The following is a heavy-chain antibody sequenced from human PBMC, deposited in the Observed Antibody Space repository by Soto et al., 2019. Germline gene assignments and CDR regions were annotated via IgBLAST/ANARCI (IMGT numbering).Heavy chain of an antibody. CDR1: GFTFSNAW. CDR2: IKSKTDGGTT. V-gene: IGHV3-15*01. Sequence: PGGSLRLSCAASGFTFSNAWMSWVRQAPGKGLEWVGRIKSKTDGGTTDYAAPVKGRFTISRDDSKNTLYLQMNSLKTEDTAVYYCTTDFPLRVRGSFGSGYWGQGTLVTVSS. J-gene: IGHJ4*02. CDR3: TTDFPLRVRGSFGSGY. D-gene: IGHD3-10*01.